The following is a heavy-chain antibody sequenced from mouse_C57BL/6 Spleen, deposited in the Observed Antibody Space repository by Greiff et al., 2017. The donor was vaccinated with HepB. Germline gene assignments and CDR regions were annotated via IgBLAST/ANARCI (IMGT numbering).Heavy chain of an antibody. CDR2: IDPSDSYT. CDR1: GYTFTSYW. J-gene: IGHJ2*01. D-gene: IGHD2-5*01. Sequence: QVQLQQPGAELVKPGASVKLSCKASGYTFTSYWMQWVKQRPGQGLEWIGEIDPSDSYTNYNQKFKGKATLTVDTSSSTAYMQLSSLTSEDSAVYYCARRIPYSNLDYWGQGTTLTVSS. V-gene: IGHV1-50*01. CDR3: ARRIPYSNLDY.